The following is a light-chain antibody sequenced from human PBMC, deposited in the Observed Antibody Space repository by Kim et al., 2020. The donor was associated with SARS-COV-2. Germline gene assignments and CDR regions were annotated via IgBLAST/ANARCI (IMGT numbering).Light chain of an antibody. CDR2: DVS. Sequence: PGQSVTISRTGASSDVGGYNYVSWYQQHPGKAPKLMIYDVSKRPSGVPDRFSGSKSGNTASLTISGLQAEDEADYYCCSYAGSWVFGGGTQLTVL. V-gene: IGLV2-11*01. CDR1: SSDVGGYNY. CDR3: CSYAGSWV. J-gene: IGLJ3*02.